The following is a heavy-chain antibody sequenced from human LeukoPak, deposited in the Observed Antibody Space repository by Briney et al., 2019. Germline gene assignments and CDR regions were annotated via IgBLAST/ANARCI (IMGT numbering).Heavy chain of an antibody. V-gene: IGHV1-18*01. D-gene: IGHD3-3*01. J-gene: IGHJ6*03. CDR2: ISAYNGNT. Sequence: GASVKVSCKASGGTFSSYAISWVRQAPGQGLEWMGWISAYNGNTNYAQKLQGRVTMTTDTSTSTAYMELRSLRSDDTAVYYCARDPLLLFLEWSHPPQHYYYYYMDVWGKGTTVTVSS. CDR1: GGTFSSYA. CDR3: ARDPLLLFLEWSHPPQHYYYYYMDV.